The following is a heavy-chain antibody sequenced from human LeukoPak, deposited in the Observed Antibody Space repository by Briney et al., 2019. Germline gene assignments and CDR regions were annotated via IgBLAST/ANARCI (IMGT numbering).Heavy chain of an antibody. J-gene: IGHJ5*02. D-gene: IGHD7-27*01. CDR1: GFTFSSYA. Sequence: GGSLRLSCAASGFTFSSYAMTWVRQAPGEGLEWVSTVSGSGGLTHYADSVKGRFTISRDNSKNSVFLQMNSLRAEDAAIYYCAKGSNNWGRPGFGPWGQGTLVTVSS. CDR3: AKGSNNWGRPGFGP. CDR2: VSGSGGLT. V-gene: IGHV3-23*01.